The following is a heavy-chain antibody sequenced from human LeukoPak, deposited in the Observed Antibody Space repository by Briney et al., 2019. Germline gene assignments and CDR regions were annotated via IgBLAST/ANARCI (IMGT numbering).Heavy chain of an antibody. D-gene: IGHD3-10*01. Sequence: GGSLRLSCAASGFTFNRYWMHWVRQVPGKEVVWVSHSHSDGNSVSYADSVKGRFTVSRDNAKNTLYLQMNRLRPEDTAVYYCVRHNYGYDYWGQGTLVTVSS. V-gene: IGHV3-74*01. CDR2: SHSDGNSV. CDR1: GFTFNRYW. CDR3: VRHNYGYDY. J-gene: IGHJ4*01.